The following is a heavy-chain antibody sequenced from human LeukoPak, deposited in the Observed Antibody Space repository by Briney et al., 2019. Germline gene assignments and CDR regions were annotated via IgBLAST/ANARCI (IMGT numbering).Heavy chain of an antibody. CDR2: ISSSGSTI. CDR1: GFTFSSYE. V-gene: IGHV3-48*03. J-gene: IGHJ5*02. Sequence: GGSLRLSCAASGFTFSSYEMDWVRQAPGKGLEWVSYISSSGSTIYYADSVKGRFTIDRDNAKNSLYLQMNSLRAEDTAVYYCARGAAAAEPNWFDPWGQGTLVTVSS. CDR3: ARGAAAAEPNWFDP. D-gene: IGHD6-13*01.